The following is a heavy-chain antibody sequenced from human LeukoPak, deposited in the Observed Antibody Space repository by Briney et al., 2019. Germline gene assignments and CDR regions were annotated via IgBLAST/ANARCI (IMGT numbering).Heavy chain of an antibody. CDR3: VRPVGYCSSASCYEYFDY. D-gene: IGHD2-2*01. V-gene: IGHV4-39*01. J-gene: IGHJ4*02. Sequence: SETLSLTCTVSGGSIRSSSSYWGRIRQPPGKGLEWIGTIYYSGSTYYNPSLNSRVTMSVDASKNQFSLRLRSVTAADTAVYYCVRPVGYCSSASCYEYFDYWGQGTLVTVSS. CDR2: IYYSGST. CDR1: GGSIRSSSSY.